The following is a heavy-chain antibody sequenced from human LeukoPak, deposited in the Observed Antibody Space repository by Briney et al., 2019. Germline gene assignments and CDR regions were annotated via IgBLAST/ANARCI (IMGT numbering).Heavy chain of an antibody. D-gene: IGHD6-19*01. CDR3: ARVIAVAGAFNAFDI. V-gene: IGHV4-59*01. Sequence: PSETLSLTCTVTGGSISSYYWSWIRQPPGKGLEWIGYIYYSGSTNYNPSLKGRVTISVDTSKNQFSLKLSSVTAADTAVYYCARVIAVAGAFNAFDIWGQGTMVTVSS. CDR1: GGSISSYY. J-gene: IGHJ3*02. CDR2: IYYSGST.